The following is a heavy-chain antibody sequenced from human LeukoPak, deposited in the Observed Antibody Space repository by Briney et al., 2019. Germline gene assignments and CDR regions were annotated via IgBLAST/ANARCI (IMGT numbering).Heavy chain of an antibody. V-gene: IGHV3-21*01. CDR1: GFTFSSYT. D-gene: IGHD2-2*01. CDR3: ARLGGDLGYCTSTNCYLDY. J-gene: IGHJ4*02. CDR2: ITGGSSNI. Sequence: PGGSRRLSCAASGFTFSSYTMNWVRQAPGMGLEWVSSITGGSSNINYADSVKGRFTISRDNAKNSLYLQMNSLRAEDTAVYYCARLGGDLGYCTSTNCYLDYWGQGTLVTVSS.